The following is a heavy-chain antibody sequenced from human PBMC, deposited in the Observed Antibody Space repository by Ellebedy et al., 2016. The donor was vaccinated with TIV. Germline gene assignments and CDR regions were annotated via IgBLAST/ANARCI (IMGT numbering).Heavy chain of an antibody. Sequence: MPSETLSLTCAVYGGSLSGYYWSWIRQSPGKGLEWVGEISHDGSTDYRPSLESRLTISLDKSNDRFALTLSAVTAADTAMYDCARAGYGSGKYYNGPFDLWGQGTLVTVSS. D-gene: IGHD3-10*01. V-gene: IGHV4-34*01. CDR2: ISHDGST. CDR3: ARAGYGSGKYYNGPFDL. J-gene: IGHJ4*02. CDR1: GGSLSGYY.